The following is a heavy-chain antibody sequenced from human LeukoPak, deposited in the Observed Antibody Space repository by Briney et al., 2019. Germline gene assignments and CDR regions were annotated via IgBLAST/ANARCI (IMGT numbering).Heavy chain of an antibody. CDR3: AREMEYCSSTSCSVYGAFDI. Sequence: SSETLSLTCTLSGGSISSYYWSWIRQPPGKGLEWIGYIYTSGSTNYNPSLKCRVTISVDTSKNQSSLKMSSVTAADTAVYYCAREMEYCSSTSCSVYGAFDIWGQGTMVTVSS. CDR2: IYTSGST. CDR1: GGSISSYY. J-gene: IGHJ3*02. V-gene: IGHV4-4*09. D-gene: IGHD2-2*01.